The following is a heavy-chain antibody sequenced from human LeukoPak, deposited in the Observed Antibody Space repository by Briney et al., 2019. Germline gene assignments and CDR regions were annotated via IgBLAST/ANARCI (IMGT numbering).Heavy chain of an antibody. V-gene: IGHV3-30*18. CDR2: ISYDGSNK. Sequence: GGSLRLSCAASGFTFSSYGMHWVRQAPGKGLEWVAVISYDGSNKYYADSVKGRFTISRDNSKNTLYLQMNSLRAEDTAVYYCAKEFRHGDYGYYYYYMDVWGKGTTVTISS. J-gene: IGHJ6*03. D-gene: IGHD4-17*01. CDR1: GFTFSSYG. CDR3: AKEFRHGDYGYYYYYMDV.